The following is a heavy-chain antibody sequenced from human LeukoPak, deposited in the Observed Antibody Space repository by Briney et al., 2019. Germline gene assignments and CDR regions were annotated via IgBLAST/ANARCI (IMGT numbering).Heavy chain of an antibody. CDR1: GVTFSSYA. CDR2: ISYDGSNK. V-gene: IGHV3-30*04. D-gene: IGHD5-12*01. J-gene: IGHJ4*02. CDR3: ASGPGKYRLRY. Sequence: GRSLRLSCAASGVTFSSYAMHWVRQAPRTGQDLVAVISYDGSNKSYADSVKGRFTISRDNSKNTLYLQMNSLRAEDTAVYYCASGPGKYRLRYWGQGTLVTVSS.